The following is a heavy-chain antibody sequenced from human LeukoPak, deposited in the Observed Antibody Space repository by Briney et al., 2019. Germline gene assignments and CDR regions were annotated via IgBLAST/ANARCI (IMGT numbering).Heavy chain of an antibody. Sequence: GGSLRLSCAASGFTFNRNGMHWVRQAPGKGLEWVAFIRHDGSYKDYADSVTGRFTISRDNSKNTLYLQMNSLRAEDTAVYYCAKSYDILTGLYYNWFDPWGQGTLVTVSS. CDR2: IRHDGSYK. J-gene: IGHJ5*02. CDR1: GFTFNRNG. CDR3: AKSYDILTGLYYNWFDP. D-gene: IGHD3-9*01. V-gene: IGHV3-30*02.